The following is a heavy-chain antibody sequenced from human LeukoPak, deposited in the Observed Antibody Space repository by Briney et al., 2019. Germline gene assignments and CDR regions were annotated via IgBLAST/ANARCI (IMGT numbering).Heavy chain of an antibody. Sequence: SETLSLTCAVYGGSFSGYYWSWIRQPPGKGLEWIGEISHSGSTNYNPSLKSRVTISVDTSKNQFSLKLSSVTAADTAVYYCARRHSWIQLWNYFDYWGQGTLVTVSS. V-gene: IGHV4-34*01. J-gene: IGHJ4*02. CDR2: ISHSGST. D-gene: IGHD5-18*01. CDR1: GGSFSGYY. CDR3: ARRHSWIQLWNYFDY.